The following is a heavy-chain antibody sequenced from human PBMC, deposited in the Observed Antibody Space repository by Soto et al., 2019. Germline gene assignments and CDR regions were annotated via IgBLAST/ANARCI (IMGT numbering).Heavy chain of an antibody. CDR3: ARAKISDYRTLRYYFDY. D-gene: IGHD4-4*01. J-gene: IGHJ4*02. CDR1: GGTFSSYA. V-gene: IGHV1-69*12. Sequence: QVQLVQSGAEVKKPGSSVKVSCKASGGTFSSYAISWVRQAPGQGLEWMGGIIPIFGTANYAQKFQGRVTITADESTSTAYMALISMRSEDTAVYYCARAKISDYRTLRYYFDYWGQGTLVTVSS. CDR2: IIPIFGTA.